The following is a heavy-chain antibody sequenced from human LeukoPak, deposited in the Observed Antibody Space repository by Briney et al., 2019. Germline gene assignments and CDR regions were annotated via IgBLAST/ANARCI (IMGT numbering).Heavy chain of an antibody. J-gene: IGHJ4*02. CDR1: GGSFSGYY. D-gene: IGHD6-19*01. CDR2: INHSGST. CDR3: ARGQWLDNS. V-gene: IGHV4-34*01. Sequence: PSETLSLTCAVYGGSFSGYYWSWIRQPPGKGLEWIGEINHSGSTNYNPSLKSRVTMSIDTSKNQFSLKLTSVTAADTAVYYCARGQWLDNSWGQGTLVTVSS.